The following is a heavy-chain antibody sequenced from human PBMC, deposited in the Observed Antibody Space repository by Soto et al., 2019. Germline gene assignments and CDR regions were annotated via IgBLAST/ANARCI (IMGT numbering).Heavy chain of an antibody. Sequence: QPGGSLRRSCAASGVTVSSYAMSGVRQAPGKGLEWVSAISGSGGSTYYADSVKGRFTISRDNSKNTLYLQMNSLRAEDTAVYYCAKDSELSGYTNPFDYWGQGTLVTVSS. D-gene: IGHD3-22*01. CDR3: AKDSELSGYTNPFDY. CDR1: GVTVSSYA. V-gene: IGHV3-23*01. CDR2: ISGSGGST. J-gene: IGHJ4*02.